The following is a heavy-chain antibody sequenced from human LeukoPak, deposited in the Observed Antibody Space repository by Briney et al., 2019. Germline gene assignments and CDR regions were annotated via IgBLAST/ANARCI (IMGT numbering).Heavy chain of an antibody. V-gene: IGHV1-2*04. CDR1: GYTFTRYD. D-gene: IGHD2-2*01. Sequence: ASVKVSCKASGYTFTRYDINWVRQPPGQGLEWMGWINPNSGGTNYAQKFQGWVTMTRDTSISTAYMELSRLRSDDTAVYYCARSTSGVVVPAAQQTFDYWGQGTLVTVSS. J-gene: IGHJ4*02. CDR3: ARSTSGVVVPAAQQTFDY. CDR2: INPNSGGT.